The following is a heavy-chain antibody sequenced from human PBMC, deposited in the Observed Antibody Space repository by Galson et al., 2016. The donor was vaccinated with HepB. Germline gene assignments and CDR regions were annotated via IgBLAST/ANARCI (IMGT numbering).Heavy chain of an antibody. V-gene: IGHV4-61*02. CDR2: MSTSGST. D-gene: IGHD3-16*01. Sequence: TLSLTCTVSGDSITSGSYPYWSWIRQPVGKGLDWVGLMSTSGSTNYNPSLKGRVTISLDTSKNQVSLKLKSVTAADTAIYYCARELGSWGQGTLVTVSS. J-gene: IGHJ5*02. CDR3: ARELGS. CDR1: GDSITSGSYPY.